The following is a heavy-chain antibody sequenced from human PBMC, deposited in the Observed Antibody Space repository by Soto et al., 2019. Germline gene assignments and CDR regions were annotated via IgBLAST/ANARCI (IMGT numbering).Heavy chain of an antibody. CDR2: INHSGST. D-gene: IGHD2-8*02. CDR3: ARDKITGLFDY. Sequence: QVQLQQWGAGLLKPSETLSLTCAVYGGSFSGYYWTWIRQPPGTGLEWIGEINHSGSTNYNPSLKSRVTISVDTSKNQFSLKLTSVTAAYTAVYYFARDKITGLFDYWGQGTLVTVSS. J-gene: IGHJ4*02. V-gene: IGHV4-34*01. CDR1: GGSFSGYY.